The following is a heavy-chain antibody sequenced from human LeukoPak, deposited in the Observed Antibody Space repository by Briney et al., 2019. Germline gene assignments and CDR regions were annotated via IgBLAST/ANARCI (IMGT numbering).Heavy chain of an antibody. D-gene: IGHD2-8*01. Sequence: ASVKVSCKTSGYNLIDYYMHWVRQAPGQGLEWMGWINPNTSGTNFAEKFQGRVSMSRDTSINTAYLALSSLKSDDTAVYYCVREYCTPPTCDSAHGFDVWGQGTMVTVSS. V-gene: IGHV1-2*02. CDR3: VREYCTPPTCDSAHGFDV. J-gene: IGHJ3*01. CDR1: GYNLIDYY. CDR2: INPNTSGT.